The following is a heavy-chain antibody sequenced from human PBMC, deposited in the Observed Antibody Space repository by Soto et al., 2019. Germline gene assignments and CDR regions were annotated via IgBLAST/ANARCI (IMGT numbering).Heavy chain of an antibody. CDR3: ARPKCSSTSCTIAQFDY. Sequence: SVKVSCKASGFTFTSSAVQWVRQARGQRLGWIGWIVVGSGIANYAQKFQGRVTITADKSTSTAYMELSSLRSEDTAVYYCARPKCSSTSCTIAQFDYWGQGTLVTVSS. CDR2: IVVGSGIA. CDR1: GFTFTSSA. J-gene: IGHJ4*02. V-gene: IGHV1-58*01. D-gene: IGHD2-2*01.